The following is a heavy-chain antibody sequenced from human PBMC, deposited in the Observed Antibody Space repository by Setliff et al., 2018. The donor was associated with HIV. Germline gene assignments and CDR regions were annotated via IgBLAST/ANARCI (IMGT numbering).Heavy chain of an antibody. Sequence: SETLSLTCTVSGGSISSSSYYWSWIRQLPGKGLEWIGYIYYSGSTYYDPSLKSRVSISLDTSKNHYSLNLTSVTAADTAVYYCARASWDYYDSSLLGGSFDPWGQGTLVTVSS. V-gene: IGHV4-31*03. D-gene: IGHD3-22*01. CDR2: IYYSGST. CDR3: ARASWDYYDSSLLGGSFDP. J-gene: IGHJ5*02. CDR1: GGSISSSSYY.